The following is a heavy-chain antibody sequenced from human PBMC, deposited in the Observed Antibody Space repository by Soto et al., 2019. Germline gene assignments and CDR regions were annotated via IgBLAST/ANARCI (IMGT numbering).Heavy chain of an antibody. CDR3: ARESFSASPNFFDY. CDR2: ISLSGSTI. V-gene: IGHV3-48*03. D-gene: IGHD3-3*02. J-gene: IGHJ4*02. Sequence: SGGSLRLSCAASGFAFSNYEMNWVRQAPGKGLGWVSYISLSGSTIYYADSVKGRFTISRDDAKNSLYLQMDSLRADDTAVYYCARESFSASPNFFDYWGQGTLVTVSS. CDR1: GFAFSNYE.